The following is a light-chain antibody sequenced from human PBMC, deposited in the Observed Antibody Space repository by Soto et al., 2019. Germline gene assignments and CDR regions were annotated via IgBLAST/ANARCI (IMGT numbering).Light chain of an antibody. CDR2: GAS. J-gene: IGKJ1*01. V-gene: IGKV3-15*01. CDR1: QSVGSN. Sequence: EIVMTQSPATLSVSPGERATLSCRASQSVGSNLAWYQQRPGQAPRLLIYGASTRATGVPARFSGSGSGTEFTLTISSLQSEEFGIYCCQQYNNWPPDRTFGQGTKVEIK. CDR3: QQYNNWPPDRT.